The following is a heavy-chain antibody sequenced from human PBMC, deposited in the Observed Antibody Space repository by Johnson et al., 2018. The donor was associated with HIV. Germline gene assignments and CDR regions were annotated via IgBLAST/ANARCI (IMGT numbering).Heavy chain of an antibody. Sequence: VQLVESGGGVVQPGRSLRLSCAASGFTFSSYDMHWVRQATGKGLEWVSTIGTAGDTYYVDYVKARFTISRDDARNKLYLQMNSLRVEDTALYYCARSGVLLWFGEKDDAFDIWGQGTMVTVSS. CDR1: GFTFSSYD. V-gene: IGHV3-13*01. CDR3: ARSGVLLWFGEKDDAFDI. D-gene: IGHD3-10*01. J-gene: IGHJ3*02. CDR2: IGTAGDT.